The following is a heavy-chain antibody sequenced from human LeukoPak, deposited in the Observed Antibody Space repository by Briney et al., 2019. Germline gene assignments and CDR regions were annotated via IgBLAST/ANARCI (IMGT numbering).Heavy chain of an antibody. J-gene: IGHJ4*02. Sequence: GGSLRLSCAPSGFPFETNAMSWVRQAPGKGLEWVATIGNTETFYADSVTGRFTSSRDISENTVNLQMNMLRVEDTAIYYCAKDWIQFNRVFDCFDSWGQGTLVTVSS. V-gene: IGHV3-23*01. CDR3: AKDWIQFNRVFDCFDS. CDR2: IGNTET. D-gene: IGHD5-18*01. CDR1: GFPFETNA.